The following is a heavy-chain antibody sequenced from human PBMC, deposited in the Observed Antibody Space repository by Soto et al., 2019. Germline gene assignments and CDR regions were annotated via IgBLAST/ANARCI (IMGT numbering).Heavy chain of an antibody. CDR3: ARSLRETIDY. V-gene: IGHV4-39*01. CDR2: IYYSGST. Sequence: PSETLSLTCTVSGGSISSSSYYWGWIRQPPGKGLEWIGSIYYSGSTYYNPSLKSRVTISVDTSKNQFSLKLSSVTAADTAVYYCARSLRETIDYWGQGTLVTVSS. CDR1: GGSISSSSYY. J-gene: IGHJ4*02. D-gene: IGHD1-7*01.